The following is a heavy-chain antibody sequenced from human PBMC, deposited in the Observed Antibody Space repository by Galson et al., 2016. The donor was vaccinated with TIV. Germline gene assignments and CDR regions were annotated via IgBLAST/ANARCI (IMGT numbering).Heavy chain of an antibody. V-gene: IGHV1-18*01. CDR1: GYTFTNYG. CDR3: ARERYSYYHKAFELDY. CDR2: ISPKNGYT. J-gene: IGHJ4*02. Sequence: SVKVSCKASGYTFTNYGINWVRQAPGQGLEWMGWISPKNGYTKYAQNFQGRVTLTTDTSMTTAYLDLRSLRSDDTAVYYCARERYSYYHKAFELDYWGEGTLVTVSS. D-gene: IGHD4-11*01.